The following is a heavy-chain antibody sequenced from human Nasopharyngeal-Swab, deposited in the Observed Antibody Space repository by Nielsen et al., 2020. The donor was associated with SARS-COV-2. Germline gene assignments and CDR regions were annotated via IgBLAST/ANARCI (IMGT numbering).Heavy chain of an antibody. Sequence: GESLKISCAASGFTFSSYSMNWVRQAPGKGLEWVSSISSSSSYIYYADSVKGRFTISRDNSKNTLYLQMNSLRAEDTAVYYCASPPWFGEDASNYFDYWGQGTLVTVSS. J-gene: IGHJ4*02. D-gene: IGHD3-10*01. CDR1: GFTFSSYS. V-gene: IGHV3-21*04. CDR3: ASPPWFGEDASNYFDY. CDR2: ISSSSSYI.